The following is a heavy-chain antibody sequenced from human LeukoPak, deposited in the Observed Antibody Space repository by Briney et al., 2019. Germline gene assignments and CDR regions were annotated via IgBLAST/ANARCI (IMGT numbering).Heavy chain of an antibody. Sequence: GGSLRLSCAASGFTSSDYYMSWIRQAPGKGLEWVSYISSSGSTIYYADSMKGRFTISRDNSKNTLYLQMNSLRVEDTAVYYCAKTGYGGTIFEYWGQGNLVTVSP. CDR1: GFTSSDYY. V-gene: IGHV3-11*01. CDR2: ISSSGSTI. J-gene: IGHJ4*02. CDR3: AKTGYGGTIFEY. D-gene: IGHD2-15*01.